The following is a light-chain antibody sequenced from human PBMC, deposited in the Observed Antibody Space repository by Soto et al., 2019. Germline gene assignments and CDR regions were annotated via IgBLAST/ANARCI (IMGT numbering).Light chain of an antibody. CDR2: DAS. Sequence: GLSQSPSTVSLPPGERATLSCRASQSVSSYLAWYQQKPGQAPRLLIYDASNRATGIPARFSGSGSGTEFTLTISSLQSEDFAAYYCQQAKSFPVTFGQGTRLEI. CDR3: QQAKSFPVT. V-gene: IGKV3-11*01. J-gene: IGKJ5*01. CDR1: QSVSSY.